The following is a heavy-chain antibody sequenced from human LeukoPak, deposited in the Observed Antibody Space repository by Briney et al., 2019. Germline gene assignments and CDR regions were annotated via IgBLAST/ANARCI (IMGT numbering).Heavy chain of an antibody. D-gene: IGHD2-2*01. Sequence: PSETLSLTCTVSGGSISSSSYYWGWIRQPPGKGLEWIGSIYYSGSTYYNPSLKSRVTISVDTSKNQFSLKLSSVTAADTAVYYCARHGSTRPLRAFDIWGQGTMVTVSS. J-gene: IGHJ3*02. CDR3: ARHGSTRPLRAFDI. CDR2: IYYSGST. CDR1: GGSISSSSYY. V-gene: IGHV4-39*01.